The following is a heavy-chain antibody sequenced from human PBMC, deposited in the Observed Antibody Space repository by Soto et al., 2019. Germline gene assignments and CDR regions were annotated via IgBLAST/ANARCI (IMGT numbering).Heavy chain of an antibody. D-gene: IGHD1-1*01. V-gene: IGHV4-34*01. J-gene: IGHJ4*02. CDR1: GGSFSGYY. Sequence: QVQLQQWGAGLLKPSETLSLTCAVYGGSFSGYYWSWVRQSPGKGLEWIGEINPTGGTNYNPSLKSRVTISVDTSKDQFSLQLSSVTAADTAVYYCARTRATPASRILDYWGQGTLVTVSS. CDR2: INPTGGT. CDR3: ARTRATPASRILDY.